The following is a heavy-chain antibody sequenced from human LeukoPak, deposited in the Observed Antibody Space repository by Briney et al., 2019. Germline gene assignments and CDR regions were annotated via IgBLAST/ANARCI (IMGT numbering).Heavy chain of an antibody. V-gene: IGHV4-61*01. CDR3: ARDPGYCSGGSCGNFDY. CDR2: MYYGGST. Sequence: SETLSLTCTVSGGSFSTASNYWSWSRQPPGKGLEWLGYMYYGGSTSYNPYLKSRVPISADTSNNQFSLKLSSVTAADTAVYYCARDPGYCSGGSCGNFDYWGQGTLVTVSS. D-gene: IGHD2-15*01. J-gene: IGHJ4*02. CDR1: GGSFSTASNY.